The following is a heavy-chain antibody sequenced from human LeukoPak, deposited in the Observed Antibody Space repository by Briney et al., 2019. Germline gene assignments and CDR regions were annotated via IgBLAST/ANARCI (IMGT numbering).Heavy chain of an antibody. CDR2: ISSSSSTI. V-gene: IGHV3-11*04. Sequence: GGSLRLSCAASGFTFGVYYMTWIRQAPGKGLEWLSYISSSSSTIYYADSVKGRFTISRDNAKNSVYLQMNSLRAEDTAVYYCARVWSSGYTKDYWGQGTLVTVSS. J-gene: IGHJ4*02. CDR1: GFTFGVYY. D-gene: IGHD3-22*01. CDR3: ARVWSSGYTKDY.